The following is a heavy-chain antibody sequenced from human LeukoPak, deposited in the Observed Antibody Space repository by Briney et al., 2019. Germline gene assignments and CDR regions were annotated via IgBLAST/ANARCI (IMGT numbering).Heavy chain of an antibody. CDR1: GFIVSSNY. V-gene: IGHV3-53*01. J-gene: IGHJ6*02. CDR2: IFSGGNT. Sequence: GGSLRLSCAASGFIVSSNYMSWVRQAPGKGLEWVSAIFSGGNTYYADSVKGRFTISRDNSKNTLYLQMNSLRAEDTAVYYCAKAQVGYDFWSYGMDVWGQGTTVTVSS. CDR3: AKAQVGYDFWSYGMDV. D-gene: IGHD3-3*01.